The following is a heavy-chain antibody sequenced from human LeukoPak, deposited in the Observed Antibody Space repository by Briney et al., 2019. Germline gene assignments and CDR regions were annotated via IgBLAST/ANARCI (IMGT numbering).Heavy chain of an antibody. CDR2: INPSGGST. D-gene: IGHD4-17*01. CDR3: ARQLRGLYYFDY. CDR1: GYTFTGYY. V-gene: IGHV1-46*01. J-gene: IGHJ4*02. Sequence: VASVKVSCKASGYTFTGYYMHWVRQAPGQGLEWMGIINPSGGSTSYAQKFQGRVTMTRDTSTSTVYMELSSLTSEDTAVYYCARQLRGLYYFDYWGQGTLVTVSS.